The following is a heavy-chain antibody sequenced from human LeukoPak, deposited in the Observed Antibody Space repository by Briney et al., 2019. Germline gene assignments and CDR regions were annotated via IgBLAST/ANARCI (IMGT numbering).Heavy chain of an antibody. V-gene: IGHV3-48*01. CDR3: ARTPPVSYYYYYMDV. J-gene: IGHJ6*03. D-gene: IGHD5/OR15-5a*01. CDR1: GFTFSSYN. Sequence: PGGSLRLSCVASGFTFSSYNMNWVRQAPGRGLEWVSYISSSSGTIYYADSVKGRFTISRDNAKNSLYLQMNSLRAEDTAVYYCARTPPVSYYYYYMDVWGKGTTVTVSS. CDR2: ISSSSGTI.